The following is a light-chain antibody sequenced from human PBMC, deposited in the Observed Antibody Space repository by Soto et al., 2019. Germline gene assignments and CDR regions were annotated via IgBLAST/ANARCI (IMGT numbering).Light chain of an antibody. V-gene: IGLV1-40*01. CDR2: GNS. CDR1: SSNIGAGYD. J-gene: IGLJ2*01. Sequence: QSVLTQPPSVSGAPGQRVTISCTGSSSNIGAGYDVHWHQQLPGPAPKLLIYGNSNRPSGFADRFSCAKSGTSASLDISGIQSEDEADYYCQSYYSSRSVVFGGGTKLTVL. CDR3: QSYYSSRSVV.